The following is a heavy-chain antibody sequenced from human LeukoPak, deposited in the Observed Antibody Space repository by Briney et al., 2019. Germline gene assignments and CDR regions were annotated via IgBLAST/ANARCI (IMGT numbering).Heavy chain of an antibody. V-gene: IGHV3-23*01. CDR2: ISASGGHT. CDR3: AKDDSRALDHFDY. Sequence: GGSLRLSCAASGFTFNNFAMGWVRQAPGKGLEWVSGISASGGHTYYGDSAKGRFTISRDKSKSTLSLQMNSLRAEDTAVYYCAKDDSRALDHFDYWGQGTLVTVSS. J-gene: IGHJ4*02. D-gene: IGHD3-22*01. CDR1: GFTFNNFA.